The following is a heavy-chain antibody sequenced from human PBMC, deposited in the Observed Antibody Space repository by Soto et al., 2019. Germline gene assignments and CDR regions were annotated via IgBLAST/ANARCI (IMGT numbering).Heavy chain of an antibody. CDR2: ISYDGSNK. Sequence: GGSLRLSCAASGFTFSSYGMHWVRQAPGKGLEWVAVISYDGSNKYYVDSVKGRFTISRDNAKNSLYLQMNSLRAEDTAVYYCAREGPTVHFDYWGQGPRSPSPQ. CDR3: AREGPTVHFDY. J-gene: IGHJ4*02. D-gene: IGHD4-17*01. V-gene: IGHV3-30*03. CDR1: GFTFSSYG.